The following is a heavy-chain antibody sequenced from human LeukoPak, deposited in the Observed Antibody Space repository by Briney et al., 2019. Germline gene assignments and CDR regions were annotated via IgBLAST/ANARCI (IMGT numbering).Heavy chain of an antibody. CDR3: VRRGYCSGGSCFSHAFDI. V-gene: IGHV5-51*01. Sequence: NPGESLKISCKGSGYSFTTYWIGWVRQMPGKGLEWMGIIYPGDSDTRYSPSFQGQVTISADKSISTAYVQWSSLKASDTAMYYCVRRGYCSGGSCFSHAFDIWGQGTMVTVSS. CDR1: GYSFTTYW. D-gene: IGHD2-15*01. J-gene: IGHJ3*02. CDR2: IYPGDSDT.